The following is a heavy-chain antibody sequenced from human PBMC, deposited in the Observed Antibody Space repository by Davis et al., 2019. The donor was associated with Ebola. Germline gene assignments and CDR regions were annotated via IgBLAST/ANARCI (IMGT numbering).Heavy chain of an antibody. CDR1: GYTFISYD. V-gene: IGHV1-8*01. J-gene: IGHJ2*01. Sequence: ASVQVSCKASGYTFISYDIIWVRQAAGQGLEWMGWMNPNSGNTGYAQKFQGRVTMTRKTSISTAYLELSSLRSEDTAVYYCARASSSGWYVDFDLWGRGTLVTVSS. D-gene: IGHD6-19*01. CDR2: MNPNSGNT. CDR3: ARASSSGWYVDFDL.